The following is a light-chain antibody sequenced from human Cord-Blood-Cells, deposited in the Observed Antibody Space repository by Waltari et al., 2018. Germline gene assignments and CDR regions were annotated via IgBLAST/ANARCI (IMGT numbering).Light chain of an antibody. CDR2: KDS. V-gene: IGLV3-25*03. Sequence: SYELTQPPSVSVSPGQTARITCSGDALPKQYAYWYQQKPGQAPLLVIYKDSERPSGIPERFSGSSSGTTVTLTISGVQAEDEADYYCQSADSSGTYPYVFGTGTKVTVL. J-gene: IGLJ1*01. CDR1: ALPKQY. CDR3: QSADSSGTYPYV.